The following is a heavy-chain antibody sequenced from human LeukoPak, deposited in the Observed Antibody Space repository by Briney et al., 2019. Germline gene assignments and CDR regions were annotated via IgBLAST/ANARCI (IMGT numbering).Heavy chain of an antibody. CDR3: ARGDYYFDY. CDR1: GGSFSGYY. V-gene: IGHV4-34*01. CDR2: INHSGST. J-gene: IGHJ4*02. Sequence: SETLSLTCAVYGGSFSGYYWSWIRQPPGKGLEWIEEINHSGSTNYNPSLKSRVTISVDTSKNQFSLKLSSVTAADTAVYYCARGDYYFDYWGQGTLVTVSS.